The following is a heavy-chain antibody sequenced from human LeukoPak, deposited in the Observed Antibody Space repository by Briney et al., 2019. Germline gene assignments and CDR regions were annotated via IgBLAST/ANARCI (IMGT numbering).Heavy chain of an antibody. CDR1: GFTFSSFW. CDR3: TRDWGGVAAGIDY. V-gene: IGHV3-7*01. D-gene: IGHD6-13*01. J-gene: IGHJ4*02. Sequence: GGSLRLSCAASGFTFSSFWMSWVRQAPGKGLEWVANIKTDGSEKYYVDSVKGRFTISRDNAKNSLSLQMNILSAEDTAVYYCTRDWGGVAAGIDYWGQGTLVTVSS. CDR2: IKTDGSEK.